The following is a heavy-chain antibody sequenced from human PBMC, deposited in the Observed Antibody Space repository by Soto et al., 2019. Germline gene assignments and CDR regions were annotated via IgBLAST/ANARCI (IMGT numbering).Heavy chain of an antibody. CDR3: ARSRISIFGILIIGSSFDP. D-gene: IGHD3-3*01. CDR1: GGSISSGDYY. J-gene: IGHJ5*02. V-gene: IGHV4-30-4*01. Sequence: PSETLSLTCTVSGGSISSGDYYWSWIRQPPGKGQEWIGYIYYSGSSYYNPSLKSRVSISIDTSKNQFSLKLSSVTAADTAVYYCARSRISIFGILIIGSSFDPWGQGSLVTVSS. CDR2: IYYSGSS.